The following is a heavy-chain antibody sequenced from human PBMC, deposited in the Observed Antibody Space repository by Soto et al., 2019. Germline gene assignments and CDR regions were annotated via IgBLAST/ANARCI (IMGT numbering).Heavy chain of an antibody. CDR2: IYYSGST. CDR1: GGSISSGDYY. V-gene: IGHV4-30-4*01. D-gene: IGHD3-22*01. Sequence: SETLSLTCTVSGGSISSGDYYWSWIRQPPGKGLEWIGYIYYSGSTYYNPSLKSRVTISVDTSKNQFSLKLSSVTAADTAVYYCVRVWVSEGGYDSSAAYFDYWGQGTLVTVSS. CDR3: VRVWVSEGGYDSSAAYFDY. J-gene: IGHJ4*02.